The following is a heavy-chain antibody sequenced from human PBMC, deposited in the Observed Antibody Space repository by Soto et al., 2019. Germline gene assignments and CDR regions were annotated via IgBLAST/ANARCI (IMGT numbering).Heavy chain of an antibody. J-gene: IGHJ3*02. CDR1: GFTVSSNY. V-gene: IGHV3-66*01. Sequence: GGSLRLSCAASGFTVSSNYMSWVRQAPGKGLEWVSVVYSGGSTYYADSVKGRFTVSRDNSKNTLYLQMNSLRAEDTAVYYCARDKLTTVTTNTYAFDIWGQGTMVTVS. D-gene: IGHD4-17*01. CDR3: ARDKLTTVTTNTYAFDI. CDR2: VYSGGST.